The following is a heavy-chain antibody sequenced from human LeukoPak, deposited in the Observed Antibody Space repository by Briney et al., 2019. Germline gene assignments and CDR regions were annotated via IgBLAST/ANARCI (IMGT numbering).Heavy chain of an antibody. J-gene: IGHJ6*03. Sequence: ASVKVSCKASGYTFTSYGISWVRQAPGQGLEWVGWINPYNGNTKYAQKLQGRFTMTTDTSTSTAYMELRSLRSDDTAVYYGARGGTTSRSYYMDVWGKGTTVTVSS. D-gene: IGHD1-1*01. CDR2: INPYNGNT. CDR3: ARGGTTSRSYYMDV. V-gene: IGHV1-18*01. CDR1: GYTFTSYG.